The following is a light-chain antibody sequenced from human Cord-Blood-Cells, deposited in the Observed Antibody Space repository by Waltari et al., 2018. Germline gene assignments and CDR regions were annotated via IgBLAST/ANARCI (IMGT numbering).Light chain of an antibody. CDR3: QQYNSYSTA. CDR1: QSISSW. J-gene: IGKJ1*01. V-gene: IGKV1-5*03. CDR2: KAS. Sequence: DIQMTQSPSTLSASVGDRVTITCRASQSISSWLAWYQQKPGKAPKLLIYKASSLESGVQSRFSGSGSGTEINLTISSLQPDDFATYNCQQYNSYSTAFGQGTKVEIK.